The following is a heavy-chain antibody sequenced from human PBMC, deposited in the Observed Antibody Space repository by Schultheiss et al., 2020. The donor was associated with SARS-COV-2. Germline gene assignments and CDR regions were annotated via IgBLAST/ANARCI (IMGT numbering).Heavy chain of an antibody. CDR2: LYGGGTT. D-gene: IGHD6-13*01. J-gene: IGHJ4*02. CDR3: TGATGYSSSWYEGIDY. V-gene: IGHV3-53*01. Sequence: GESLKISCAVSGFTVSSKYMSWVRQAPGKGLEWVSVLYGGGTTYYADSVKGRFSISRDKSKNTLFLQMNSLRVEDTATYYCTGATGYSSSWYEGIDYWGQGTPVTVSS. CDR1: GFTVSSKY.